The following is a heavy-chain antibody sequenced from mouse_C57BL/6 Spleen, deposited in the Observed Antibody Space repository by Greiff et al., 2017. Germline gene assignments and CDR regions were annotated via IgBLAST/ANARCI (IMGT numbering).Heavy chain of an antibody. Sequence: DVKLVESGGDLVKPGGSLKLSCAASGFTFSSYGMSWVRQTPDKRLEWVATISSGGSYTYFPDSVKGRFTISRDNAKNTLYLQMSSLKSEDTAMDDCAREDCDGSSPYWYFDVWGTGTTVTVSS. V-gene: IGHV5-6*02. CDR2: ISSGGSYT. D-gene: IGHD1-1*01. CDR1: GFTFSSYG. J-gene: IGHJ1*03. CDR3: AREDCDGSSPYWYFDV.